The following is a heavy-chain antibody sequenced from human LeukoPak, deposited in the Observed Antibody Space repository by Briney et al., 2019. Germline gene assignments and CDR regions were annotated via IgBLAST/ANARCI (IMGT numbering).Heavy chain of an antibody. CDR3: ARDFYDGFALDY. CDR1: RFTFSSYS. Sequence: GGSLRLSCAASRFTFSSYSMNWVRQAPGKGLEWVSLIFSSSTYIYYTDSVKGRFTISRDNARNSLYLQMDNLRAEDTGVYYCARDFYDGFALDYWGQGTLVTVSS. D-gene: IGHD2/OR15-2a*01. V-gene: IGHV3-21*03. J-gene: IGHJ4*02. CDR2: IFSSSTYI.